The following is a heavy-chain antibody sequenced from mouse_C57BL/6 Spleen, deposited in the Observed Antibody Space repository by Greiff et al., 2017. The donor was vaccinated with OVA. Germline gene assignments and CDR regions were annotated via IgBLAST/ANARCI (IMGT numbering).Heavy chain of an antibody. CDR1: GYTFTEYT. CDR2: FYPGSGSI. CDR3: AGDEDRGYGNPHYYAMDY. V-gene: IGHV1-62-2*01. D-gene: IGHD2-10*02. J-gene: IGHJ4*01. Sequence: VQLQQSGAELVKPGASVKLSCKASGYTFTEYTIHWVKQRSGQGLEWIGWFYPGSGSIKYNEKFKDKATLTADKSSSTVYMELSRLTSEDSAVYFCAGDEDRGYGNPHYYAMDYWGQGTSVTVSS.